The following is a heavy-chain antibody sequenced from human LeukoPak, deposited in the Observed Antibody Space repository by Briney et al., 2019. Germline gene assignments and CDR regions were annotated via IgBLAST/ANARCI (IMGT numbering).Heavy chain of an antibody. Sequence: ASVKVSCKASGYTFTGYYMHWVRQAPGQGLEWMGRINPNSGGTNYAQKFQGRVTMTRDTSISTAYMELSRLRSDDTAVYYCARVAPLSLFGVVTTNPYYYYGMDVWGQGTTVTASS. D-gene: IGHD3-3*01. CDR1: GYTFTGYY. CDR3: ARVAPLSLFGVVTTNPYYYYGMDV. J-gene: IGHJ6*02. CDR2: INPNSGGT. V-gene: IGHV1-2*06.